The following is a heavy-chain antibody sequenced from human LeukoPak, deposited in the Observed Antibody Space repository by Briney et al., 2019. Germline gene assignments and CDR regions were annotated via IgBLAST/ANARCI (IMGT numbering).Heavy chain of an antibody. Sequence: SETLSLTCAVYGGSFSGYYWNWIRQPPGKGLEWIGEINHSGSTNYNSSLKSRVTISVDTSKNQFSLKLSSVTAADTAVYYCAKVRGITMVRGVTFDYWGQGTLVTVSS. V-gene: IGHV4-34*01. J-gene: IGHJ4*02. CDR1: GGSFSGYY. D-gene: IGHD3-10*01. CDR3: AKVRGITMVRGVTFDY. CDR2: INHSGST.